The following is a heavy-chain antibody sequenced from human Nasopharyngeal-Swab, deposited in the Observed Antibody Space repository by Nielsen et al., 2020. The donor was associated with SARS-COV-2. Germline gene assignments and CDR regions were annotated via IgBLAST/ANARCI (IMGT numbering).Heavy chain of an antibody. J-gene: IGHJ4*02. V-gene: IGHV1-69*05. Sequence: SVKVSCKASGGTFSSYAISWVRQAPGQGLEWMGGIIPIFGTANYAQKFQGRVTITRDTSASTAYMELSSLRSEDTAVYYCARISYYDSSGYWPYFDYWGQGTLVTVSS. CDR2: IIPIFGTA. CDR3: ARISYYDSSGYWPYFDY. CDR1: GGTFSSYA. D-gene: IGHD3-22*01.